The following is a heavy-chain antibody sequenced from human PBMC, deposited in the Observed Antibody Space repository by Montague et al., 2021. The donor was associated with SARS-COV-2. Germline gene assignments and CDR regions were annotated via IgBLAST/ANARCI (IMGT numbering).Heavy chain of an antibody. CDR3: TRYGEQVFREGLQKSGMDV. Sequence: SETLSLTCTVSGCSISSSCYYWVWLRQSPEKGLDWFGSFFYTGSAYSNLYLRSPVAVSVDRSNYQFSLTLTSATAADTAEYYCTRYGEQVFREGLQKSGMDVWGQGTTVIVSS. CDR2: FFYTGSA. V-gene: IGHV4-39*07. J-gene: IGHJ6*02. D-gene: IGHD1-26*01. CDR1: GCSISSSCYY.